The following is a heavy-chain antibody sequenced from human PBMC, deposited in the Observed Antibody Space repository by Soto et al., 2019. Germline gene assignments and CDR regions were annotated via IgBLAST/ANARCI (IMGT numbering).Heavy chain of an antibody. V-gene: IGHV3-48*02. D-gene: IGHD3-10*01. CDR1: GFTFSSYS. CDR3: ARGPFFYGRYYGMDV. J-gene: IGHJ6*02. CDR2: ISSSSSTI. Sequence: EVQLVESGGGLVQPGGSLRLSCAASGFTFSSYSMNWVRQAPGKGLEWVSYISSSSSTIYYADSVKGRFTISRDNAKNSLYLQMNSLRDEDTVVYYCARGPFFYGRYYGMDVWGQGTTVTVSS.